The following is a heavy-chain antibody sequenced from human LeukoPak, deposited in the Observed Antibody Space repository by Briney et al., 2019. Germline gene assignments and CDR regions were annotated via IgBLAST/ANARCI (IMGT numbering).Heavy chain of an antibody. CDR1: GGSISSFY. J-gene: IGHJ6*02. V-gene: IGHV4-59*12. CDR2: IYHSGST. CDR3: ARAPPRRYFGPGSVDV. Sequence: PSETLSLTCTVSGGSISSFYWSWIRQPPGKGLEWIGEIYHSGSTNYNPSLKSRVTISVDKSKNQFSLKLSSVTAADTAVYYCARAPPRRYFGPGSVDVWGQGTTVTVSS. D-gene: IGHD3-9*01.